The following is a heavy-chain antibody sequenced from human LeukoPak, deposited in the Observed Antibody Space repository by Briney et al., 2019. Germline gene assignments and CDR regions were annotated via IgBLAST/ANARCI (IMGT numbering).Heavy chain of an antibody. Sequence: SGTLSLTCTVSGGSFSSYYWSWIRQPDGKGLEWIGRIYTSGSTNYNPSLKSRVTMSVDTSKNQFSLKLSSVTAADTAAYYCARDGIVGGSRDYYYGMDVWGQGTTVTVSS. CDR3: ARDGIVGGSRDYYYGMDV. J-gene: IGHJ6*02. D-gene: IGHD1-26*01. CDR2: IYTSGST. CDR1: GGSFSSYY. V-gene: IGHV4-4*07.